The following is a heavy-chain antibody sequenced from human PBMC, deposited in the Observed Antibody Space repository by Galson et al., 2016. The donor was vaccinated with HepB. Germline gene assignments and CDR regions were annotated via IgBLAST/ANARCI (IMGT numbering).Heavy chain of an antibody. D-gene: IGHD1-14*01. CDR3: ARQQVGNNWFDP. CDR1: GGSISSRNW. V-gene: IGHV4-4*02. CDR2: IYRSGST. Sequence: ETLSLTCAVSGGSISSRNWWTWVRQSPGKGLEWIAEIYRSGSTNYNPSLNSRVTISVEKSKNQFSLSLSSVTAADTAVYYCARQQVGNNWFDPWGQGALVTVSS. J-gene: IGHJ5*02.